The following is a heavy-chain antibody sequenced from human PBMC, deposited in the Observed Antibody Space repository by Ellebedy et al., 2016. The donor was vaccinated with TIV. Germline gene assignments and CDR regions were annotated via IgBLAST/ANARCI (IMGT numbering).Heavy chain of an antibody. D-gene: IGHD1-14*01. CDR3: ARVPSEGHVDY. Sequence: GESLKISCAASGFTFSSYAMHWVRQAPGKGLEWVAVISYDGSNKYYADSVKGRFTISRDNSKNTLYLQMNSLRAEDTAVYYCARVPSEGHVDYWGQGTLVTVPS. CDR1: GFTFSSYA. J-gene: IGHJ4*02. CDR2: ISYDGSNK. V-gene: IGHV3-30-3*01.